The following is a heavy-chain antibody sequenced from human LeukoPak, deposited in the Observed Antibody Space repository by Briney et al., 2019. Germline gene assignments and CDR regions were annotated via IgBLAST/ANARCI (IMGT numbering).Heavy chain of an antibody. V-gene: IGHV4-59*01. CDR3: ARDLGDMAFDI. D-gene: IGHD3-9*01. CDR2: IYYSGST. CDR1: GGPISSYY. J-gene: IGHJ3*02. Sequence: PSETLSLTCTVSGGPISSYYWSWIRQPPGKGLEWIGYIYYSGSTNYNPSLKSRVTISVDTSKNQFSLKLSSVTAADTAVYYCARDLGDMAFDIWGQGTMVTVSS.